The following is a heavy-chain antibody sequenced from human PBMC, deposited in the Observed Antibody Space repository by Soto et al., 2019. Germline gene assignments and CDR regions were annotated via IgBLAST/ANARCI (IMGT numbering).Heavy chain of an antibody. CDR1: GGSVSTGVHY. Sequence: QVQLQESGPGLVKPSETLSLTCTVSVSGGSVSTGVHYWSWIRQPPGKGLEWIGYIYYSGSTNYTPALKSRVTISVDTPKNQFSLKLTSVTAADTAVYYCARGYYTSWYWFDRWGRGTLVTVSS. D-gene: IGHD6-13*01. V-gene: IGHV4-61*08. CDR3: ARGYYTSWYWFDR. CDR2: IYYSGST. J-gene: IGHJ2*01.